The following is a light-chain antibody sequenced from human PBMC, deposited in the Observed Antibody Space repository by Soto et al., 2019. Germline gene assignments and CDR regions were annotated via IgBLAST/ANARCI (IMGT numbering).Light chain of an antibody. CDR1: QLINGY. CDR2: TAS. CDR3: QQTYSPLRT. V-gene: IGKV1-39*01. J-gene: IGKJ1*01. Sequence: DIQLTQSTSSLSASWGDRVTISCRASQLINGYLNWYQQKPGKAPRLLIYTASNLQSGVPSRFSGTRSGTDFTLIISDLQAEDFATYYCQQTYSPLRTFGQGTKVDIK.